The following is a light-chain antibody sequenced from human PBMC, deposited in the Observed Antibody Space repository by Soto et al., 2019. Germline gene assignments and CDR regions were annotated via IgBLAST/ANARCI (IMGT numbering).Light chain of an antibody. CDR1: SSNIGSHT. V-gene: IGLV1-44*01. J-gene: IGLJ2*01. CDR3: AAWDASLNGVV. Sequence: QSVLTQPPSASGTPGQRVTISCSGSSSNIGSHTENWYQQHPGTAPRLLIYNTYYRPSGVPDGFSGSKSGTSASLATSGLQSEDEDDYYCAAWDASLNGVVFGGGTKLTVL. CDR2: NTY.